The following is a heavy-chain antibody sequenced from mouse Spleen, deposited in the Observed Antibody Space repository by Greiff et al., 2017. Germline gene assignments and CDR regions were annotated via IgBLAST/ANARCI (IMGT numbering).Heavy chain of an antibody. CDR1: GFTFSSFG. CDR2: ISSGSSTI. D-gene: IGHD4-1*01. Sequence: EVMLVESGGGLVQPGGSRKLSCAASGFTFSSFGMHWVRQAPEKGLEWVAYISSGSSTIYYADTVKGRFTISRDNPKNTLFLQMTSLRSEDTAMYYCARSLGHYYAMDYWGQGTSVTVSS. V-gene: IGHV5-17*02. J-gene: IGHJ4*01. CDR3: ARSLGHYYAMDY.